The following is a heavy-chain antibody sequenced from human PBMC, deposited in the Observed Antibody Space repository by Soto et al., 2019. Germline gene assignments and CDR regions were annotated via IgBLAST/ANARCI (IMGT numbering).Heavy chain of an antibody. CDR2: ISPDAGAT. V-gene: IGHV1-46*01. CDR1: AYSFTTYH. D-gene: IGHD6-19*01. J-gene: IGHJ4*02. CDR3: ARDGKKSSGWYGGDY. Sequence: ASVKVSCKASAYSFTTYHIHWVRQAPGQGREGMGLISPDAGATNYAQRFQGRLRVTSDTSTRKVYTELRSLRSDDTAVYYCARDGKKSSGWYGGDYWGQGTMVTVSS.